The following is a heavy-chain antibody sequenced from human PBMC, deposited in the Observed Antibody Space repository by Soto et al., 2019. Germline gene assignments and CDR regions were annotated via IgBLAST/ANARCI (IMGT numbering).Heavy chain of an antibody. J-gene: IGHJ6*02. CDR2: IIPIFGTA. CDR1: GGTFSSYA. Sequence: SVKVSCKASGGTFSSYAISWVRQAPGQGLEWMGGIIPIFGTATYAQKFQGRVTITADESTSTAYMELSSLRSEDTAVYYCARDSSKPIAAASYYYYYGMDVWGQGTTVTVSS. V-gene: IGHV1-69*13. D-gene: IGHD6-13*01. CDR3: ARDSSKPIAAASYYYYYGMDV.